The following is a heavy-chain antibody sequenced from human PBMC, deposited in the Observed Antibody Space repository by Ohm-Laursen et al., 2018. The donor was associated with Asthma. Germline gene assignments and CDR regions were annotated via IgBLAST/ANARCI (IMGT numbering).Heavy chain of an antibody. Sequence: SLRLSCAASGFTFDDYAVHWVRQAPGKGLEWVSGISWNSGSIGYADSVKGRFTISRDNAKNTLSLQMDSLRVEDTAIYYCAGAVEVTGVGGQGTLVTVSS. D-gene: IGHD3-9*01. V-gene: IGHV3-9*01. CDR2: ISWNSGSI. J-gene: IGHJ4*02. CDR3: AGAVEVTGV. CDR1: GFTFDDYA.